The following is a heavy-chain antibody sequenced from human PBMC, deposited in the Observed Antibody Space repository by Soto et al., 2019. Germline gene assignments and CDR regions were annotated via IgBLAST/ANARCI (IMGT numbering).Heavy chain of an antibody. J-gene: IGHJ6*02. D-gene: IGHD3-9*01. V-gene: IGHV4-4*02. CDR1: GGSISSSNW. CDR2: IYHSGST. CDR3: ARGGYWLIGESRLSYGMDV. Sequence: PSEPLSLTCAVSGGSISSSNWWSWVRQPPGKGLEWIGEIYHSGSTNYNPSLKSRVTISVDKSKNQFSLKLSSVTAADTAVYYCARGGYWLIGESRLSYGMDVWGQGTTVTVSS.